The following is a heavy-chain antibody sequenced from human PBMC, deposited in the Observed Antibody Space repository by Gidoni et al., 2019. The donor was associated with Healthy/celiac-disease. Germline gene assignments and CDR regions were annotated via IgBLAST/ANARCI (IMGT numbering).Heavy chain of an antibody. V-gene: IGHV4-31*03. D-gene: IGHD5-18*01. CDR3: ARAPPRIQLWFDGWFDP. CDR1: GGSISSGCYY. J-gene: IGHJ5*02. CDR2: IYYSGST. Sequence: QVQLQESGPGLVKPSQTLSLTCTFSGGSISSGCYYWSWIRQPPGKGLEWIGYIYYSGSTYYNPSLKSRVTISVDTSKNQFSLKLSSVTAADTAVYYCARAPPRIQLWFDGWFDPWGQGTLVTVSS.